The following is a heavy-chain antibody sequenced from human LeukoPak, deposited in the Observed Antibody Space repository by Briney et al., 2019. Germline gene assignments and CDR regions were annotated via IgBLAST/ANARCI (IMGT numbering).Heavy chain of an antibody. CDR3: VRHESYCSGGTCYSRGYFNY. V-gene: IGHV4-59*08. J-gene: IGHJ4*02. CDR1: GGSISNYY. CDR2: VYYRGST. D-gene: IGHD2-15*01. Sequence: SETLSLTCTVSGGSISNYYWSWIRQPPGKGLEWIGYVYYRGSTNYSPSLKSRVTLSVDTSKNQFSLTLSSVTAADTAVYYCVRHESYCSGGTCYSRGYFNYWGQGTLATVSS.